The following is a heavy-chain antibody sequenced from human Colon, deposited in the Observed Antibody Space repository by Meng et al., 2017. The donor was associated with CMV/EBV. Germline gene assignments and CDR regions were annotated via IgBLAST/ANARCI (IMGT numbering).Heavy chain of an antibody. J-gene: IGHJ6*02. D-gene: IGHD3-22*01. V-gene: IGHV1-8*02. CDR2: MNPNSGNT. CDR1: GYTFTSYY. CDR3: ASSYYYDSSGYYDAGPPRDYYYGMDV. Sequence: ASVKVSCKASGYTFTSYYMHWVRQATGQGLEWMGWMNPNSGNTGYAQKFQGRVTMTRNTSISTAYMELSSLRSEDTAVYYCASSYYYDSSGYYDAGPPRDYYYGMDVWGQGTTVTVSS.